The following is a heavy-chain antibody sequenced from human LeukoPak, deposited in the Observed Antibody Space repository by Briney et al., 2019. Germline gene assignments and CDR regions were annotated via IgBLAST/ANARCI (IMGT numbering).Heavy chain of an antibody. CDR3: ASPRLVPLDAFDL. CDR1: GYTFTGYY. D-gene: IGHD6-19*01. V-gene: IGHV1-2*02. Sequence: ASVNVSCKASGYTFTGYYMHWVRQAPGQGLEWMGWINPDNGGTNYAQKFQGRVTMTRDMSISTAYMELSRLRSDDTAVYYCASPRLVPLDAFDLWGQGTMVTVSS. J-gene: IGHJ3*01. CDR2: INPDNGGT.